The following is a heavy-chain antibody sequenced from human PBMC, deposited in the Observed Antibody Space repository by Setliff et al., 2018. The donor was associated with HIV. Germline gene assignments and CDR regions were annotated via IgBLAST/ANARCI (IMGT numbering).Heavy chain of an antibody. CDR3: ARVPYRSAWFSGGHDAFDV. J-gene: IGHJ3*01. D-gene: IGHD6-19*01. CDR1: GYTFTRYG. Sequence: ASMKVSCKASGYTFTRYGTSWVRQAPGQGLEWMGWISGYNGNTKYVQKLQGRVTMTTDTSTSTVYMELRSLRSDDTAVYYCARVPYRSAWFSGGHDAFDVWGQGTMVTVSS. V-gene: IGHV1-18*01. CDR2: ISGYNGNT.